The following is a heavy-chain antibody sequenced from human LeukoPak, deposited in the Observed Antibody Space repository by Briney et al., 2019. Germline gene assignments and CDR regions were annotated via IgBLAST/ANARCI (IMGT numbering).Heavy chain of an antibody. CDR3: ARDFSSSRDGIVGAIGAFDI. J-gene: IGHJ3*02. CDR2: IKQDGSEK. V-gene: IGHV3-7*01. Sequence: PGGSLRLSCAVSGFRVSDYYMSWVRQAPGKGLEWVANIKQDGSEKYYVDSVKGRFTISRDNAKNSLYLQMNSLRAEDTAVYYCARDFSSSRDGIVGAIGAFDIWGQGTMVTVSS. D-gene: IGHD1-26*01. CDR1: GFRVSDYY.